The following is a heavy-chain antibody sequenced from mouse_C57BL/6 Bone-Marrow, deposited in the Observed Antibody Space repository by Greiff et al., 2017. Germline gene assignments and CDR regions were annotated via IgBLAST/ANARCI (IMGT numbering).Heavy chain of an antibody. V-gene: IGHV5-17*01. CDR3: ARPWFAY. Sequence: EVMLVESGGGLVKPGGSLKLSCAASGFTFSDYGMHWVRQAPEKGLEWVAYISSGSSTIYYADTVKGRFTISRHNAKNTLFLQMTSLRSEDTARYYCARPWFAYWGQGTLVTVSA. CDR1: GFTFSDYG. CDR2: ISSGSSTI. J-gene: IGHJ3*01.